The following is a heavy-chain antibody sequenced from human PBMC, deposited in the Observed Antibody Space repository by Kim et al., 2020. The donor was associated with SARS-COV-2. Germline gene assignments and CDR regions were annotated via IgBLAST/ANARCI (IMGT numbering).Heavy chain of an antibody. V-gene: IGHV3-21*01. CDR2: ISSSSSYI. CDR3: ARGISTEMGSYYYYYYGMDV. D-gene: IGHD2-2*01. CDR1: GFTFSSYS. J-gene: IGHJ6*02. Sequence: GGSLRLSCAASGFTFSSYSMNWVRQAPGKGLEWVSSISSSSSYIYYADSVKGRFIISRDNAKNSLYLQMNSLRAEDTAVYYCARGISTEMGSYYYYYYGMDVWGQGTTVTVSS.